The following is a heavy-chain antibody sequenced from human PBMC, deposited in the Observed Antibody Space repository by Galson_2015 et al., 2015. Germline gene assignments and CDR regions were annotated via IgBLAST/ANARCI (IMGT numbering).Heavy chain of an antibody. CDR2: IYYSGST. CDR3: ARDGPKTQGYCSGGSCYYDYYYMDV. V-gene: IGHV4-61*01. J-gene: IGHJ6*03. Sequence: ETLSLPCPVSGGSVSSGSYYWSWIRPPPGKGLEWIGYIYYSGSTSYNPSLKSRVTISVDTSKNQFSLKLSSVTAADTAVYYCARDGPKTQGYCSGGSCYYDYYYMDVWGKGTTVTVSS. D-gene: IGHD2-15*01. CDR1: GGSVSSGSYY.